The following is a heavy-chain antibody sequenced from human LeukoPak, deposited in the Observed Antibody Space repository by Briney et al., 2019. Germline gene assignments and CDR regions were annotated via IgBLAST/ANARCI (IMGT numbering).Heavy chain of an antibody. CDR2: INPNSGGT. Sequence: ASVKVSCKASGYTFTGYYMHWVRQAPGQGLEWMGWINPNSGGTNYAQKFQGRVTMTRDTSISTAYMELSRLRSDDTAVYYCARAHPYMQWMVPENWFDPWGQGTLVTVSS. V-gene: IGHV1-2*02. D-gene: IGHD6-19*01. CDR1: GYTFTGYY. J-gene: IGHJ5*02. CDR3: ARAHPYMQWMVPENWFDP.